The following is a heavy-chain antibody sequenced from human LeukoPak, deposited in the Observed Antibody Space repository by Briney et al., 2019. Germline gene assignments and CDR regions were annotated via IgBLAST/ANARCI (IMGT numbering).Heavy chain of an antibody. CDR2: ISTGSSTT. Sequence: PGGSLRLSCAASEFAFSTYNTNWVRQAPGKGLEWVSYISTGSSTTYYADSVKGRFTISRDNVENSLYLQMNSLRDEDTAVYYCARVAAGYSVNYFDYWGQGTLVTVSS. J-gene: IGHJ4*02. D-gene: IGHD4-23*01. CDR1: EFAFSTYN. V-gene: IGHV3-48*02. CDR3: ARVAAGYSVNYFDY.